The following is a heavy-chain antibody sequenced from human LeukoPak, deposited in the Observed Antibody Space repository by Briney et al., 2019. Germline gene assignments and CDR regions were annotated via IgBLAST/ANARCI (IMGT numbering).Heavy chain of an antibody. Sequence: GASVKVSCKASGYTFTGYYMHWVRQAPGQGLEWMGWINPNSGGTNYAQKFQGRVTMTRDTSISTAYMELSRLRSDDTAVYYCARESPYSSSWYSYYYYGMDVWGQGTTVTVSS. D-gene: IGHD6-13*01. CDR1: GYTFTGYY. CDR3: ARESPYSSSWYSYYYYGMDV. V-gene: IGHV1-2*02. J-gene: IGHJ6*02. CDR2: INPNSGGT.